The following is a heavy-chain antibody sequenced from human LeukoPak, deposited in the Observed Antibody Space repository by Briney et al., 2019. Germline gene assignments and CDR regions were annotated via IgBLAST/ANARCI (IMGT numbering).Heavy chain of an antibody. J-gene: IGHJ4*02. V-gene: IGHV3-7*01. Sequence: GGSLRLSCAASAFTFSSYWMSWVRQAPGKGLEWVANIKQDGSEKYYVDSVKGRFTISRDNAKNSLYLQMNSLRAEDTAVYYCPREWLRFEYWGQGTLVTVSS. CDR2: IKQDGSEK. D-gene: IGHD5-12*01. CDR3: PREWLRFEY. CDR1: AFTFSSYW.